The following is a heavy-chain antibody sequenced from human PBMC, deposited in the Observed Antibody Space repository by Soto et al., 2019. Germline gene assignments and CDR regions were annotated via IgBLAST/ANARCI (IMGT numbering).Heavy chain of an antibody. V-gene: IGHV3-33*01. CDR1: GFTFSSYG. J-gene: IGHJ4*02. Sequence: GGSLRLSCAASGFTFSSYGMHWVRQAPGKGLQWVALIWYDGSNKYYADSVKGRFTISRDNSKNTLFLQMNSLRAEDTAVYYCASPRELQFLWVLDSWGQGTLVTVSS. CDR3: ASPRELQFLWVLDS. D-gene: IGHD5-18*01. CDR2: IWYDGSNK.